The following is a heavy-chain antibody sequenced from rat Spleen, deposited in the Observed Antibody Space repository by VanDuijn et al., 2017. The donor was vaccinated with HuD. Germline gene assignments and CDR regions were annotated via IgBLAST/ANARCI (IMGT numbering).Heavy chain of an antibody. V-gene: IGHV5S13*01. CDR1: GFTYSNYV. CDR3: AKDIGTIAALDY. Sequence: EVQLVESGGGLVQPGRSLKLSCAASGFTYSNYVMAWVRQAPTKGLEWVASISTGGGNTYYRDSVKGRFTISRDNAKNTLYLQMDSLRSEDTATYYCAKDIGTIAALDYWGPGTMVTVSS. CDR2: ISTGGGNT. D-gene: IGHD1-2*01. J-gene: IGHJ1*01.